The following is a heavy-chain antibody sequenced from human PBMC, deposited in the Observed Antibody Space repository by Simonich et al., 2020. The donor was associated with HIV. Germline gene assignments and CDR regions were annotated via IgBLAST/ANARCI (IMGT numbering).Heavy chain of an antibody. V-gene: IGHV1-69-2*01. CDR1: GYSFTDYY. J-gene: IGHJ3*02. CDR2: VEPEDGET. Sequence: EVQLVQSGAEVKKPGATVKISCKFSGYSFTDYYIHWVQQPPGKGLEWMGLVEPEDGETKNAEMFQGRVTITADTSSDTAYMELRSLRSEDTAVYYCAADYGANNAFDIWGQGTMVTVSS. D-gene: IGHD3-10*01. CDR3: AADYGANNAFDI.